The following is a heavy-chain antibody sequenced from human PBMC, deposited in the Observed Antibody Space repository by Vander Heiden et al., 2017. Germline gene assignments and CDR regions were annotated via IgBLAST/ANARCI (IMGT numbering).Heavy chain of an antibody. CDR3: ASRLRKQKHPGAFDI. Sequence: QVQLQQRGAGLLKPSETLSLTCAVYGGSFSGYYWSWIRQPPGKGLEWIGEINQSGSTNYNPSLKSRVTISVDTSKNQFSLKLSSVTAADTAVYYCASRLRKQKHPGAFDIWGQGTMVTVSS. V-gene: IGHV4-34*01. CDR2: INQSGST. CDR1: GGSFSGYY. J-gene: IGHJ3*02. D-gene: IGHD3-16*01.